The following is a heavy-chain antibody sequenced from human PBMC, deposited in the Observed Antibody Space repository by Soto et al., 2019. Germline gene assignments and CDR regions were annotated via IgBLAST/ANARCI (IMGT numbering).Heavy chain of an antibody. V-gene: IGHV3-30-3*01. CDR1: GFTFSSYA. CDR2: ISYDGSNK. J-gene: IGHJ2*01. CDR3: ARDPYGDYAYCDL. Sequence: QVQLVESGGGVVQPGRSLRLSCAASGFTFSSYAMHWVRQAPGKGLEWVAVISYDGSNKYYADSVKGRFTISRDNSKNTLYLQMNSLRAEDTAVYYCARDPYGDYAYCDLWGRGTLVTVSS. D-gene: IGHD4-17*01.